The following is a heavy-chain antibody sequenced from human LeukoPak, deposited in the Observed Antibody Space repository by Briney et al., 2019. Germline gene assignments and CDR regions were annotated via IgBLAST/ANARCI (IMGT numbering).Heavy chain of an antibody. D-gene: IGHD6-13*01. V-gene: IGHV2-70*11. CDR3: ARSHSSSWYRNPWYMDV. CDR1: GFSLSTSGMC. Sequence: SGPALVKPTQTLTLTCTFSGFSLSTSGMCVSWIRQPPGKALEWLARIDWDDDKHYSTSLKTRLTISKDTSKNQVVLTMTNMDPVDTATYYCARSHSSSWYRNPWYMDVWGKGTTVTVSS. J-gene: IGHJ6*03. CDR2: IDWDDDK.